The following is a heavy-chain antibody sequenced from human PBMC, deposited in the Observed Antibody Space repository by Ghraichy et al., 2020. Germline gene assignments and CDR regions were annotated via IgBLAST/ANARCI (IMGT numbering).Heavy chain of an antibody. CDR1: GGSFSGYY. V-gene: IGHV4-34*01. CDR2: INHSGST. CDR3: AREGLWFGELFYDY. Sequence: SQTLSLTCAVYGGSFSGYYWSWIRQPPGKGLEWIGEINHSGSTNYNPSLKSRVTISVDTSKNQFSLKLSSVTAADTAVYYCAREGLWFGELFYDYWGQGTLVTVSS. J-gene: IGHJ4*02. D-gene: IGHD3-10*01.